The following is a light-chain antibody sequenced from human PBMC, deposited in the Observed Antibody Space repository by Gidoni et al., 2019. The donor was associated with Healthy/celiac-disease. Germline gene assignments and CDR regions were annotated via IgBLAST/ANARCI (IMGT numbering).Light chain of an antibody. CDR3: QQYDNLPRVT. V-gene: IGKV1-33*01. Sequence: DIQMTQSSSSLSASVGDRVTITCQASQDISNYLNWYQQKPGKAPKLLIYDASNLETGAPSRFSGSGSGTDFPFTISSLQPEDIATYYCQQYDNLPRVTFGQGTRLEIK. J-gene: IGKJ5*01. CDR2: DAS. CDR1: QDISNY.